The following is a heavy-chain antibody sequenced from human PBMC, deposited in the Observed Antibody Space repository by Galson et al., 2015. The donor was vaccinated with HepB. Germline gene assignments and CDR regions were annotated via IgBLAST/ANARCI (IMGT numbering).Heavy chain of an antibody. J-gene: IGHJ6*03. Sequence: SVKVSCKVSGGTFNSYAISWVRLAPGQRLEWMGGVIPIFGATDYAQKFQGRVTITADDSTGTVYMQLSSLRSEDTGVYYCATDPGRRYYYYNMDVWGKGTTVTVSS. V-gene: IGHV1-69*13. CDR2: VIPIFGAT. CDR1: GGTFNSYA. CDR3: ATDPGRRYYYYNMDV.